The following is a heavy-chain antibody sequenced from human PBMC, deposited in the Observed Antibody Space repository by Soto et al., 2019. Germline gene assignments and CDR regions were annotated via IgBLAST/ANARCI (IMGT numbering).Heavy chain of an antibody. CDR3: ARDLWGYCGTDCYPLDV. J-gene: IGHJ6*02. CDR2: IYYSGST. D-gene: IGHD2-21*02. V-gene: IGHV4-59*11. Sequence: SETLSLTCPVAGGSNRSHSWRWIRHPPGKRLEWIGYIYYSGSTVYNPPFKSRVTISVDTSKNQFSLKLNSVTAADTAVYYCARDLWGYCGTDCYPLDVWGQGTTVT. CDR1: GGSNRSHS.